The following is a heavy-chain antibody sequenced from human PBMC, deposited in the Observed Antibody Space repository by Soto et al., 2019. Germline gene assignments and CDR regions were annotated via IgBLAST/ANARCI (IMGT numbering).Heavy chain of an antibody. V-gene: IGHV3-21*01. Sequence: GGSLRLSCAASGFTFSSYSMNWVRQAPGKGLEWVSSISSSSSYIYYADSVKGRFTISRDKAKNSLYLQMNSLSAEDTAVYYCARDPETYWFDPWGQGTLVTVSS. CDR1: GFTFSSYS. CDR3: ARDPETYWFDP. CDR2: ISSSSSYI. J-gene: IGHJ5*02.